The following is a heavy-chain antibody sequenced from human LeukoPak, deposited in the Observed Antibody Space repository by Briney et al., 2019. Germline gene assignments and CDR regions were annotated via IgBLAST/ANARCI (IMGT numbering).Heavy chain of an antibody. J-gene: IGHJ4*02. CDR1: GASISGGTYY. Sequence: PSETLSLTCSVSGASISGGTYYWGWICQPPGKGLEWIGSIYYTGSTYDNPSLKSRVTISVDTSKNQFSLKLSSVTAADTAVYYCARRGGSGRAFDYWGQGTLVTVSS. CDR3: ARRGGSGRAFDY. V-gene: IGHV4-39*01. CDR2: IYYTGST. D-gene: IGHD1-26*01.